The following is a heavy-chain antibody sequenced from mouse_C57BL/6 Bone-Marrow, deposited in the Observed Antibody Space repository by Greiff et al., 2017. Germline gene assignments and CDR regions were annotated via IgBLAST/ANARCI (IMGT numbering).Heavy chain of an antibody. J-gene: IGHJ4*01. CDR1: GFTFTDYY. V-gene: IGHV7-3*01. CDR2: IRNKANGYTT. Sequence: EVKLVESGGGLVQPGGSLSLSCAASGFTFTDYYMSWVRQPPGKALEWLGFIRNKANGYTTEYSASVKGRFTISRDNSQSILYLQMNALGAEDSATYYCARYNDDDGYAMDYWGQGTSVTVSS. CDR3: ARYNDDDGYAMDY. D-gene: IGHD2-4*01.